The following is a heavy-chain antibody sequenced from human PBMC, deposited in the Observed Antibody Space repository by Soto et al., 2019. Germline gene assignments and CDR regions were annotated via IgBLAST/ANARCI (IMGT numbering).Heavy chain of an antibody. J-gene: IGHJ4*02. V-gene: IGHV3-23*01. CDR1: GFTFSSYA. Sequence: EVQLLESGGGLVQPGGSLRLSCAASGFTFSSYAMSWVRQAPGKGLEWVSAISGSGGTTYYAAAVKGRFTISRDNSKNTLSLQMNRLRAEDTAVYYGAKSTFGVTAVNPLEDYWGQGTLVTVSS. D-gene: IGHD2-21*02. CDR2: ISGSGGTT. CDR3: AKSTFGVTAVNPLEDY.